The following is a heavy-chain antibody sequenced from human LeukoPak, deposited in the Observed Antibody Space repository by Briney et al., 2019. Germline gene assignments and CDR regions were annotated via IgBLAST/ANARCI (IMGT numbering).Heavy chain of an antibody. CDR2: IYYSGST. CDR3: ARDRYGQRIFDY. J-gene: IGHJ4*02. Sequence: SETQSLTCTVSGDSISSGDYYWSWIRQPPGKGLEWIGYIYYSGSTYYNPSLKSRVTISVDTSKSQFSLKLSSVTAADTAVYYCARDRYGQRIFDYWGQGTLVTVSS. V-gene: IGHV4-30-4*01. CDR1: GDSISSGDYY. D-gene: IGHD3-16*02.